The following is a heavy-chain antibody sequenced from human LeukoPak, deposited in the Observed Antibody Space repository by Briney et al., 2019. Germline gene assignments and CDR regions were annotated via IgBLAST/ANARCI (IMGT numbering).Heavy chain of an antibody. CDR1: GGSFSGYY. J-gene: IGHJ3*02. CDR2: INHSGST. D-gene: IGHD3-9*01. CDR3: ARGQNVLRYFDWLKIHGAFDI. Sequence: SETLSLTCAVYGGSFSGYYWSWIRQPPGKGLEWIGEINHSGSTNYNPSLKSRVTISVDTSKNQFSLKLSSVTAADTAVYYCARGQNVLRYFDWLKIHGAFDIWGQGTMVTVSS. V-gene: IGHV4-34*01.